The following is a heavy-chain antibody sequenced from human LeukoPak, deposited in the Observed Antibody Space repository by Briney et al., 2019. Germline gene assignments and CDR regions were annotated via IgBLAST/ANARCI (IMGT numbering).Heavy chain of an antibody. J-gene: IGHJ5*02. CDR1: GRSSSSYY. CDR3: ARHDRWFDP. CDR2: IYYSGST. V-gene: IGHV4-59*08. Sequence: SETLSLTCTVSGRSSSSYYWSWIRQPPGKGLEWIGYIYYSGSTNYNPSLKSRVTISVDTSKNQFSLKLSSVTAADTAVYYCARHDRWFDPWGQGTLVTVSS.